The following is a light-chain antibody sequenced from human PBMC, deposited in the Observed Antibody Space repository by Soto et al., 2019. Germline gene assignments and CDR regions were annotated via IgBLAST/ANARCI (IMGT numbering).Light chain of an antibody. CDR1: QSISSY. J-gene: IGKJ1*01. V-gene: IGKV1-39*01. CDR3: QQYNSYPWT. Sequence: DIQMSQSPSSMSAPVGGRVTITCRASQSISSYLNWYQQKPGKAPKLLIYAASSLQSGVPSRFSCSGSGTELTLTIICLQPDDFATYYCQQYNSYPWTFGQGTKVDIK. CDR2: AAS.